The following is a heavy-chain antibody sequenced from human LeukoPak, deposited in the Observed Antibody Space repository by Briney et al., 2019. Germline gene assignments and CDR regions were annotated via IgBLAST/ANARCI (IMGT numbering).Heavy chain of an antibody. J-gene: IGHJ6*03. CDR1: GFTFSSYA. D-gene: IGHD3-10*01. Sequence: PGGSLRLSCAASGFTFSSYAMSWVRQAPGRGLEWVSAISGSGDSTYYADSVKGRFTISRDNAKNTLYLQMNSLRAEDTAVYYCARASAYYYGSGSYFYYYYMDVWGKGTTVTISS. CDR2: ISGSGDST. V-gene: IGHV3-23*01. CDR3: ARASAYYYGSGSYFYYYYMDV.